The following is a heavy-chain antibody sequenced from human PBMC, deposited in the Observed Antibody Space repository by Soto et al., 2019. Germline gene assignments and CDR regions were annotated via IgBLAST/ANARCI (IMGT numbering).Heavy chain of an antibody. CDR2: IYSGDTA. D-gene: IGHD3-16*02. CDR3: AKSRVFIGAIVTLLDS. V-gene: IGHV3-53*01. Sequence: GGSLRLSCAASGFTVSSIYMNWVRQAPGKGLEWVSVIYSGDTAYYADSVKGRFTISRGNSENTLYLQMNGLRADDTALYFCAKSRVFIGAIVTLLDSWGQGTQVTVSS. CDR1: GFTVSSIY. J-gene: IGHJ4*02.